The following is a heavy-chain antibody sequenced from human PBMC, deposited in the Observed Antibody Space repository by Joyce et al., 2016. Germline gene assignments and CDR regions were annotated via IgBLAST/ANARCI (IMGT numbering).Heavy chain of an antibody. D-gene: IGHD4-17*01. CDR1: GDSISSGPYY. CDR3: AREGGYGDFPPYWFFDL. Sequence: QVQLQESGPGLVQPSQTLSLTCTVSGDSISSGPYYWSWIRQSTVKGLEWSGYIRYRASISRNPSLKSRVSRSLDTPKNQCSLKLSSVTAADTAVYYCAREGGYGDFPPYWFFDLWGRGTLVTVSS. J-gene: IGHJ2*01. V-gene: IGHV4-30-4*08. CDR2: IRYRASI.